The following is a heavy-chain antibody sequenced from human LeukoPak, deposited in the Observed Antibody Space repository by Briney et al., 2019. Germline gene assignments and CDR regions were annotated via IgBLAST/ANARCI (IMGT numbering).Heavy chain of an antibody. CDR1: GFTFSSYN. D-gene: IGHD3-9*01. J-gene: IGHJ4*02. Sequence: GGSLRLSCAASGFTFSSYNLNWVRQAPGKGLEWVSYISGSSNTIYYADSVKGRFTISRDNAKNSLHLQMNSLRAEDTAVYYCARRHLDSAGWTIDYWGQGTLVTVSS. CDR3: ARRHLDSAGWTIDY. V-gene: IGHV3-48*01. CDR2: ISGSSNTI.